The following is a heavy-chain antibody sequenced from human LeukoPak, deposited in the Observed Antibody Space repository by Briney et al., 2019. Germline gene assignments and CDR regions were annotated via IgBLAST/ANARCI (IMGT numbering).Heavy chain of an antibody. Sequence: PGGSLLLSCSASGFTLDDYVIPSVRQAPGKGLEWVSGNSWNSGSIGYADSVKGRFTISRDNAKSTLYLQMNSLRAEDTAVYYCAKVRWDNSGWYYLDYWGQGTLVTVSS. CDR2: NSWNSGSI. J-gene: IGHJ4*02. D-gene: IGHD6-19*01. CDR1: GFTLDDYV. V-gene: IGHV3-9*01. CDR3: AKVRWDNSGWYYLDY.